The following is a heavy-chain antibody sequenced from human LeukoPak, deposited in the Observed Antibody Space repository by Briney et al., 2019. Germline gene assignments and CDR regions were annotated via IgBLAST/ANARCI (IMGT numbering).Heavy chain of an antibody. D-gene: IGHD5-18*01. V-gene: IGHV3-23*01. J-gene: IGHJ4*02. Sequence: GGSLRLSCAASGFTFSNYGMNWVRQAPGKGLEWVSGTSPSGDITYYADSVKGRFTISRDNSKNTVYLQVNSLRAEDTAVFYCAKDRAWLQFWSWGQGTLVTVSS. CDR3: AKDRAWLQFWS. CDR2: TSPSGDIT. CDR1: GFTFSNYG.